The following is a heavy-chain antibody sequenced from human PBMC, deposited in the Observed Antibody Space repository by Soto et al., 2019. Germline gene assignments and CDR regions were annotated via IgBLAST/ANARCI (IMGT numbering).Heavy chain of an antibody. CDR2: IISNGGTT. V-gene: IGHV3-64D*06. Sequence: PCGSLLLSCSASGFTFRDYGMHLVRQAPGKGLEFVAAIISNGGTTYYAESVRCRFTLSRDNSKNTLYLQMSSLREDDTAVYYCVKDRSLVRADLYYFDYWAQGTLVTVSS. CDR3: VKDRSLVRADLYYFDY. D-gene: IGHD2-2*01. CDR1: GFTFRDYG. J-gene: IGHJ4*02.